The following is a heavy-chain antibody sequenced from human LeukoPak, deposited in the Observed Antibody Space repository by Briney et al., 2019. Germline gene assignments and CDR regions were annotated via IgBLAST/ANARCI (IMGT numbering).Heavy chain of an antibody. J-gene: IGHJ4*02. Sequence: PGGSLRLSCTASGFSFSSYGMHWVRQAPGKGLEWVAVISYDGSNKYYADSVEGRFTISRDNSKNTLCLQMNSLRAEDTAAYYCAKDFFPKTTVYYFEYWGQGALVTVSS. D-gene: IGHD4-17*01. CDR3: AKDFFPKTTVYYFEY. CDR2: ISYDGSNK. V-gene: IGHV3-30*18. CDR1: GFSFSSYG.